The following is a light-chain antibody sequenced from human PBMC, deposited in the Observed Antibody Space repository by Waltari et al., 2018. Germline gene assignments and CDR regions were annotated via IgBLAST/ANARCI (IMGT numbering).Light chain of an antibody. J-gene: IGKJ1*01. CDR2: GAS. CDR1: QSVSSNF. V-gene: IGKV3-20*01. Sequence: EIVLTQSPGTLSLSPGDRAPLSCRASQSVSSNFLAWYQQKPGQAPRLLIYGASSRATGIPDRFSGSGSGTDFTLTISRLEPEDFAVYYCQQYGSFWTFGQGTKVEIK. CDR3: QQYGSFWT.